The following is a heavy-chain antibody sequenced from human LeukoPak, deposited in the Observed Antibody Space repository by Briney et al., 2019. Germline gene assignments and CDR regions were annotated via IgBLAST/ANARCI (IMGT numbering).Heavy chain of an antibody. CDR1: GFTFSSYS. J-gene: IGHJ4*02. Sequence: GGSLRLSCAASGFTFSSYSMNWVRQAPGKGLEWVSSISTSSSDIYYADSVKGRFTISRDNSKNTLYLQMNSLRAEDTAVYYCAKTDHSSSWDYFDYWGQGTLVTVSS. CDR3: AKTDHSSSWDYFDY. CDR2: ISTSSSDI. V-gene: IGHV3-21*04. D-gene: IGHD6-13*01.